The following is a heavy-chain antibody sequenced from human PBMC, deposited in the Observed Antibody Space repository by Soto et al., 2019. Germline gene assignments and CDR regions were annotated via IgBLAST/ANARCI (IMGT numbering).Heavy chain of an antibody. CDR1: GFTFSSYA. V-gene: IGHV3-23*01. D-gene: IGHD3-3*01. J-gene: IGHJ4*02. CDR2: ISGSGGST. Sequence: PGGSLRLSCAASGFTFSSYAMSWVRQAPGKWLEWVSAISGSGGSTYYADSVKGRFTISRDNSKNTLYLQMNSLRAEDTAVYYCAKSNYDFWSGYFGGPAYFDYWGQGXLVTVSS. CDR3: AKSNYDFWSGYFGGPAYFDY.